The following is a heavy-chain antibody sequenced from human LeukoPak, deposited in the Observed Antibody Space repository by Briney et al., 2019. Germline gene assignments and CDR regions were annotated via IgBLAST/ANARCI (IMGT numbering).Heavy chain of an antibody. CDR3: AGTIYYYYGMDV. Sequence: SETLPLTCTVSGGSISSYYWSWIRQPPGKGLEWIGYIYYSGSTNYNPSLKSRVTISVDTSKNQFSLKLSSVTAADTAVYYCAGTIYYYYGMDVWGQGTTVTVSS. D-gene: IGHD2-2*01. V-gene: IGHV4-59*01. CDR2: IYYSGST. CDR1: GGSISSYY. J-gene: IGHJ6*02.